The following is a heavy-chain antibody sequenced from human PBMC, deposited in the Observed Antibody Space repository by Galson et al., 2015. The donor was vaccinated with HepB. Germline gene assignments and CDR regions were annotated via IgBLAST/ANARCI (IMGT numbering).Heavy chain of an antibody. CDR1: GFTFSNYW. Sequence: SLRLSCAASGFTFSNYWMTWVRQAPGKGLEWVANIKQDGTKKYYVDSVKGRFTISRDNSKNSLYLQMNSLRAEDTAVYYCARGMRIIVVTSVHYCGQGTVGTV. D-gene: IGHD3-22*01. CDR2: IKQDGTKK. CDR3: ARGMRIIVVTSVHY. J-gene: IGHJ4*02. V-gene: IGHV3-7*03.